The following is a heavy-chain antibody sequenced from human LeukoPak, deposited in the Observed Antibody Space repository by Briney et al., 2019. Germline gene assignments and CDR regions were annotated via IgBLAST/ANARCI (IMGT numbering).Heavy chain of an antibody. D-gene: IGHD3-10*01. Sequence: PSETLSLTCAVYGESFNSYYWTWIRQPPGKGLEYIGEINHSGVTKYNPSHKSRVTMSVDTSKNQFSLKLNSVTAADTAVYYCARTGVGWGATMLRGPMDVWSKGTTVAISS. V-gene: IGHV4-34*01. CDR3: ARTGVGWGATMLRGPMDV. CDR1: GESFNSYY. J-gene: IGHJ6*03. CDR2: INHSGVT.